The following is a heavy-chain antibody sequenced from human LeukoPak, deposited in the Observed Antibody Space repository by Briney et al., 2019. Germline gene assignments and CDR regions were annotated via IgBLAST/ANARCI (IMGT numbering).Heavy chain of an antibody. CDR1: GFTFSSYA. CDR3: ARGLSYYYDSSGTLLDY. Sequence: PGGSLRLSCAASGFTFSSYAMSWVRQAPGKGLEWVSGINWNGGSTGYADSVKGRFTISRDNAKNSLYLQMNSLRAEDTALYYCARGLSYYYDSSGTLLDYWGQGTLVTVSS. V-gene: IGHV3-20*04. J-gene: IGHJ4*02. CDR2: INWNGGST. D-gene: IGHD3-22*01.